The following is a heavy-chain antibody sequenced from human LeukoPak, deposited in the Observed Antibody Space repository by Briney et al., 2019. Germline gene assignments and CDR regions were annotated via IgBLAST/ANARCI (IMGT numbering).Heavy chain of an antibody. D-gene: IGHD3-22*01. Sequence: SETLSLTCTVSGGSISSSSYYWGWIRQPPGKGLEWIGSIYYSGSTYYNPSLKSRVTISVDTSKNQFPLKLSSVTAADTAVYYCARVIHYYDSSGSDYWGQGTLVTVSS. CDR3: ARVIHYYDSSGSDY. J-gene: IGHJ4*02. CDR2: IYYSGST. V-gene: IGHV4-39*06. CDR1: GGSISSSSYY.